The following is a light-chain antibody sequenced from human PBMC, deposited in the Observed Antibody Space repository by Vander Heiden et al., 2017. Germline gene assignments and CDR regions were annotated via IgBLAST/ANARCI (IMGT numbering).Light chain of an antibody. CDR1: QNINNW. Sequence: DVQMTQSPSSVSASVGDRVTITCRASQNINNWLAWYQHKPGQAPKLLISAASRLQGGVPSRFTGRGSGTDFTLSISGLQPEDFATYYCQQANSFPYTFGQGTKVEIK. J-gene: IGKJ2*01. CDR2: AAS. CDR3: QQANSFPYT. V-gene: IGKV1-12*01.